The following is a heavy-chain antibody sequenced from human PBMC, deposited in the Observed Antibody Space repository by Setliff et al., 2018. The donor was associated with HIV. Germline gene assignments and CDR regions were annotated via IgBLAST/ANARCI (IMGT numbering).Heavy chain of an antibody. V-gene: IGHV5-51*01. CDR1: GYTFTSYW. D-gene: IGHD3-10*01. Sequence: PGESLKISCKGSGYTFTSYWIGWVRQMPGKGLEWVGIIYPGDSDTRYSPSFQGQVTISADKSINTAYLQWSSLKASDTAVYYCAREESTEDYGSGSYGPTFPPPLIYWGQGTLVTVSS. CDR2: IYPGDSDT. J-gene: IGHJ4*02. CDR3: AREESTEDYGSGSYGPTFPPPLIY.